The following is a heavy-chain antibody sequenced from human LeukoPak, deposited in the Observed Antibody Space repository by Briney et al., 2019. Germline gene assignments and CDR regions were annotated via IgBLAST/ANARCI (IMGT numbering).Heavy chain of an antibody. CDR3: ARDKAVTTGVTQHFQH. CDR2: ISAYNGYT. CDR1: GYTFTTYA. J-gene: IGHJ1*01. D-gene: IGHD4-23*01. Sequence: ASVKVSCKASGYTFTTYAIHWVRQAPGQGLEWMGWISAYNGYTDYAQKFQFRVTMTTDTSTSTAYMELRSLRSDDTAVYYCARDKAVTTGVTQHFQHWGQGTLVTVSS. V-gene: IGHV1-18*01.